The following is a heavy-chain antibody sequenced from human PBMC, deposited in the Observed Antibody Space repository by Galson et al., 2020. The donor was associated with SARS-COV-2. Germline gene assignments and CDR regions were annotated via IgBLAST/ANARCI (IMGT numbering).Heavy chain of an antibody. J-gene: IGHJ6*02. V-gene: IGHV3-33*01. Sequence: GGSLRLSCAASGFTFSSYGMHWVRQAPGKGLEWVAVIWYDGSNKYYADSVKGRFTISRDNSKNTLYLQMNSLRAEDTAVYYCARDGRYYDIVTGYFNGPNYYYDYGMDVWGQGTTVTVSS. D-gene: IGHD3-9*01. CDR3: ARDGRYYDIVTGYFNGPNYYYDYGMDV. CDR2: IWYDGSNK. CDR1: GFTFSSYG.